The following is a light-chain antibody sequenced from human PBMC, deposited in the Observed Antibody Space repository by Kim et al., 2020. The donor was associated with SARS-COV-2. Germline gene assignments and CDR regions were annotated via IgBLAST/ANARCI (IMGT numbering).Light chain of an antibody. CDR2: ENS. CDR1: KLGDKY. CDR3: QAWDTRVV. J-gene: IGLJ2*01. Sequence: SYELTQPPSVSVSPGQTASITCSGDKLGDKYASWYQQKPGQSPVLVIYENSKRPSGIPERFSGSNSGITATLTISGTQAMDEADYYCQAWDTRVVFGGGTQLTVL. V-gene: IGLV3-1*01.